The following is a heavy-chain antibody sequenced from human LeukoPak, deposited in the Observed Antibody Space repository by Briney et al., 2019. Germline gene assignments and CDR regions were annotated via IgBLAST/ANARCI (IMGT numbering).Heavy chain of an antibody. J-gene: IGHJ3*02. Sequence: ASVKVSCKASGYTFTGYDINWVRQATGQGLEWMGWMNPNNGNTGSAQKFQGRVTMTRDISINTAYMELSSLRSEDTAVYYCAREIGELYAFDIWGQGTMVTVSS. CDR2: MNPNNGNT. CDR1: GYTFTGYD. CDR3: AREIGELYAFDI. V-gene: IGHV1-8*01. D-gene: IGHD3-10*01.